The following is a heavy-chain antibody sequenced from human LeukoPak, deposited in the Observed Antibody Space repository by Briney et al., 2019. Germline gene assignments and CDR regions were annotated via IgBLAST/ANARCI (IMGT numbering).Heavy chain of an antibody. J-gene: IGHJ5*02. D-gene: IGHD2-21*02. V-gene: IGHV4-39*07. CDR3: ARAGATVVTASNWFDP. CDR1: GDSISSSNYY. CDR2: IYYTGST. Sequence: SETLSLTCTVSGDSISSSNYYWGWIRQPPGKGLEWIGSIYYTGSTSYNPSLKSRVTISVDTSKNQFSLKLSSVTAADTAVYYCARAGATVVTASNWFDPWGQGTLVTVSS.